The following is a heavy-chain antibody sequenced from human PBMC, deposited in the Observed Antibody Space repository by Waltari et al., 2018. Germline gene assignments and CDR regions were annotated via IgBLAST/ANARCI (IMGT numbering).Heavy chain of an antibody. J-gene: IGHJ4*02. Sequence: QVQLVQSGAEVKKPGASVKVSCKASGYTFTSYDINWVRQATGKGLEVMGWMNPNSGNTGYAQKFQGRVTMTRNTSISTAYMELSSLRSEDTAVYYCALAYCGGDCPGYWGQGTLVTVSS. CDR1: GYTFTSYD. CDR3: ALAYCGGDCPGY. CDR2: MNPNSGNT. V-gene: IGHV1-8*01. D-gene: IGHD2-21*01.